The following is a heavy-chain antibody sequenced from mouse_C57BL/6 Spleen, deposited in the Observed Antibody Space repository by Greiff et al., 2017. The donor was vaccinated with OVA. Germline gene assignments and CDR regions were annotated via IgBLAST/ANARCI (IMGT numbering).Heavy chain of an antibody. CDR1: GYTFTSYW. J-gene: IGHJ2*01. V-gene: IGHV1-55*01. Sequence: QVQLQQPGAELVKPGASVKMSCKASGYTFTSYWITWVKQRPGQGLEWIGDIYPGSGSTNYNEKFKSKATLTVDTSSSTAYMQLSSLTSEDSAVYYCARGRDLYGSSLYFDYWGQGTTLTVSS. CDR3: ARGRDLYGSSLYFDY. D-gene: IGHD1-1*01. CDR2: IYPGSGST.